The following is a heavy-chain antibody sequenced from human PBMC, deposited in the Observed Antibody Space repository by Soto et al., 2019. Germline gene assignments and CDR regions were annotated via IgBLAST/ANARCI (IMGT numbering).Heavy chain of an antibody. D-gene: IGHD1-26*01. CDR3: ASRSRQLPYYFDY. J-gene: IGHJ4*02. CDR1: GYTFTNCG. V-gene: IGHV1-18*01. CDR2: ISAYKGNT. Sequence: QVQLVQSGAAVKKPGASVKVSCKASGYTFTNCGISWVRQAPGQGLEWMGWISAYKGNTNYAQKFQARVTMTTDTCTSTAYMALRSLRSDDTAVYYCASRSRQLPYYFDYCGQGTLLTVSS.